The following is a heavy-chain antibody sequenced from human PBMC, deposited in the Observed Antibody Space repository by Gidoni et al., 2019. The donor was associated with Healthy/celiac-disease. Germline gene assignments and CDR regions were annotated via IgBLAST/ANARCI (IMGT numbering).Heavy chain of an antibody. D-gene: IGHD6-13*01. Sequence: EVQLLESGGGLVQPGGSLRLSCAASGFTSSSDAMSWVRQAPGKGLEWVSAISGSGGSTYYADSVKGRFTISRDNSKNTLYLQMNSLRAEDTAVYYCAKSGYSSSWAFDYWGQGTLVTVSS. CDR3: AKSGYSSSWAFDY. V-gene: IGHV3-23*01. CDR2: ISGSGGST. J-gene: IGHJ4*02. CDR1: GFTSSSDA.